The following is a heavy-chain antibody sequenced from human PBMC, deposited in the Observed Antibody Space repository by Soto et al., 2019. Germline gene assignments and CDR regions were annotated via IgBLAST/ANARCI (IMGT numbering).Heavy chain of an antibody. Sequence: GGSLRLSCAASGSIFSGYGMHWVRQAPGKGLEWVAVIRYDGSNIYYAESVKGRFTISRDNSKNTLYLQMNSLRAEDTAVYYCARDGVGRTLFFGYFDYWTQGAPVTVSS. CDR2: IRYDGSNI. J-gene: IGHJ4*02. D-gene: IGHD3-9*01. CDR3: ARDGVGRTLFFGYFDY. CDR1: GSIFSGYG. V-gene: IGHV3-33*01.